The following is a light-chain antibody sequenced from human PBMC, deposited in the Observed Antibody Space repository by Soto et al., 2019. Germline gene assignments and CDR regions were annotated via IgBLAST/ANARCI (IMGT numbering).Light chain of an antibody. CDR3: QQYGNSPT. J-gene: IGKJ1*01. V-gene: IGKV1-5*01. Sequence: DIQMTQSPSTLSASVGDRVTITCRASQSISSWLAWYQQKPGKAPKLLIYDASSLESGVPSRFSGSGSGTEFTLTISSLQPDDFAVYYCQQYGNSPTFGQGTKVEIK. CDR2: DAS. CDR1: QSISSW.